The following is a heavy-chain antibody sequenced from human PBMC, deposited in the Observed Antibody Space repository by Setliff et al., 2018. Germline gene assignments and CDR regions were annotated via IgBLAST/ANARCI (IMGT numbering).Heavy chain of an antibody. CDR3: ARGLNSDSWTFAP. CDR2: IYTSGST. J-gene: IGHJ5*02. CDR1: GGSISSYY. Sequence: SETLSLTCTVSGGSISSYYWSWIRQPPWKGLEWIGYIYTSGSTNYNPSLKSRVTISLDTSKNQFSLKLSSVTAADTAIYYCARGLNSDSWTFAPWGQGTLVTVSS. V-gene: IGHV4-4*08. D-gene: IGHD2-15*01.